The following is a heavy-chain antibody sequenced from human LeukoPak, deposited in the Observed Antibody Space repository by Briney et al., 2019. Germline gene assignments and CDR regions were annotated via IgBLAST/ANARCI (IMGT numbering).Heavy chain of an antibody. CDR3: ARGGHDHSDPRLDF. Sequence: GESLKISCKASGYNFITYWIAWVRQMPGKGLEWMGIIYPGDSDTRYSPSFQGQVTISVDKSISAAFLQWSSLKASDTALYFCARGGHDHSDPRLDFWGRGTLVTVSS. D-gene: IGHD4-11*01. CDR1: GYNFITYW. CDR2: IYPGDSDT. V-gene: IGHV5-51*01. J-gene: IGHJ4*02.